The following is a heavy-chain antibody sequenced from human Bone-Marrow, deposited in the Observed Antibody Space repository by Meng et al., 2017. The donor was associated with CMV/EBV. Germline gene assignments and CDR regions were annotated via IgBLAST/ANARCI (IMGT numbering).Heavy chain of an antibody. CDR2: ISGSGGIT. V-gene: IGHV3-23*01. D-gene: IGHD2-15*01. CDR1: GFTFSSYA. CDR3: AKGYCSGGSCVPLFDY. J-gene: IGHJ4*02. Sequence: GESLKISCAASGFTFSSYAMNWVRQAPGKGLEWVSAISGSGGITYYADSVKGRFTISRDNSKNTLYLQMNSLRAEDTAVYYCAKGYCSGGSCVPLFDYWGQGTLVTVSS.